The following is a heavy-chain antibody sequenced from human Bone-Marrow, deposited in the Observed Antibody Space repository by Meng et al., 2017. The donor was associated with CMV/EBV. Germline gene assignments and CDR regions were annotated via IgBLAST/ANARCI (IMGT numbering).Heavy chain of an antibody. CDR1: GYTFTSYY. V-gene: IGHV1-46*01. CDR3: ARAYDFWSGRRVIFDY. D-gene: IGHD3-3*01. Sequence: ASVKVSCKASGYTFTSYYMHWVRQAPGQGLEWMGIINPSGGSTSYAQKFQGRVTMTRDTSTSTVYMELSSLRSEDTAVYYRARAYDFWSGRRVIFDYWGQGTLVTVSS. CDR2: INPSGGST. J-gene: IGHJ4*02.